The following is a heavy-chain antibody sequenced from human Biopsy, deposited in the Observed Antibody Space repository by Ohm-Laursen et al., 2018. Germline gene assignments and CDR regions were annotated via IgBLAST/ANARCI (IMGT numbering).Heavy chain of an antibody. V-gene: IGHV3-9*01. CDR3: TKNTQWEGSGYLDAFHI. D-gene: IGHD3-22*01. CDR2: ISWSSDSI. Sequence: SLRLSCAASGFRFDNTGMHWVRQGPGKGLQWVAGISWSSDSITYAKSVTGRFTISRDNGENSLYLQMNSLRPEDTALYYCTKNTQWEGSGYLDAFHIWGHGAMVTVSS. J-gene: IGHJ3*02. CDR1: GFRFDNTG.